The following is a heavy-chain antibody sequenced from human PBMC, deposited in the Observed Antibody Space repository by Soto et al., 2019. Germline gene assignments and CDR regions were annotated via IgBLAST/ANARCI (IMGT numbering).Heavy chain of an antibody. J-gene: IGHJ6*02. CDR2: ISYDGSNK. CDR1: GFTFSSYG. V-gene: IGHV3-30*18. Sequence: GGSLRLSCAASGFTFSSYGMHWVRQAPGKGLEWVAVISYDGSNKYYADSVKGRFTISRDNSKNTLYLQMNSLRAEDTTLYYCAKDWSGGSRLPDVWGQGTTVTVSS. D-gene: IGHD3-10*01. CDR3: AKDWSGGSRLPDV.